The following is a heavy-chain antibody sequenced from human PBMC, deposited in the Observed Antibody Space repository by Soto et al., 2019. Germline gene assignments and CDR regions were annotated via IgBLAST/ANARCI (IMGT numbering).Heavy chain of an antibody. J-gene: IGHJ4*02. D-gene: IGHD6-13*01. V-gene: IGHV3-11*01. CDR1: GFTFSNAW. CDR2: ISSSGSTI. CDR3: ASTLLAAAGPPDY. Sequence: LRLSCAASGFTFSNAWMSWVRQAPGKGLEWVSYISSSGSTIYYADSVKGRFTISRDNAKNSLYLQMNSLRAEDTAVYYCASTLLAAAGPPDYWGQGTLLTVSS.